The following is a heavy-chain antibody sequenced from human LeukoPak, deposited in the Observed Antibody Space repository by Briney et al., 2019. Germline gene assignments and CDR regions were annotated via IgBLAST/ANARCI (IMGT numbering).Heavy chain of an antibody. J-gene: IGHJ4*02. CDR3: ARDRGFFLFDY. CDR2: IKEDGSET. D-gene: IGHD3-10*01. V-gene: IGHV3-7*01. CDR1: GFTFGNHW. Sequence: GGSLRLSCAASGFTFGNHWMTWVRQALGKGLEWLAHIKEDGSETDYVDSVRGRFTISRDNAKNSLYLQMSSLRDEDTAVYYCARDRGFFLFDYWGQGTLVSVSS.